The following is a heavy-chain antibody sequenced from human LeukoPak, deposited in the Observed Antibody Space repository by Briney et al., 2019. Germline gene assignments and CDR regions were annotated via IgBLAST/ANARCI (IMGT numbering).Heavy chain of an antibody. V-gene: IGHV4-39*02. D-gene: IGHD3-3*01. CDR1: GGSISSSSYY. Sequence: SETLSLTCTVSGGSISSSSYYWGWIRQPPGKGLEWIGSIYYSGSTYYNPSLKSRVTISVDTSKNQFSLKLSSVTAADTAVYYCARDSFSFWSGPSDYYYMDVWGKGTTVTVSS. J-gene: IGHJ6*03. CDR2: IYYSGST. CDR3: ARDSFSFWSGPSDYYYMDV.